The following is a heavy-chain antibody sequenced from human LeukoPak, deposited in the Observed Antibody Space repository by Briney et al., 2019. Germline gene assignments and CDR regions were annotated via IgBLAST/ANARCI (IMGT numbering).Heavy chain of an antibody. CDR1: GFTFSSYE. D-gene: IGHD2-15*01. CDR3: VKYCSGISCYSGLY. J-gene: IGHJ4*02. Sequence: GGSLRLSCATSGFTFSSYEMNWVRQAPGKGLEWVSAISGSGGSTYYADSVKGRFTVSRDNSKDTLYLQMNSLRAEDTAVYYCVKYCSGISCYSGLYWGQGSLVTVAS. CDR2: ISGSGGST. V-gene: IGHV3-23*01.